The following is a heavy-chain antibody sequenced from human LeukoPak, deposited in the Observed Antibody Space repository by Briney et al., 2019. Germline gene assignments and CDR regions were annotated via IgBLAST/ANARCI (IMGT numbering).Heavy chain of an antibody. D-gene: IGHD1-7*01. V-gene: IGHV4-59*01. CDR2: IYYSEST. J-gene: IGHJ4*02. CDR3: ARLDLITGTTDY. CDR1: AGSISNYY. Sequence: KASVTLSLTSTVSAGSISNYYWSWHRQQPGTGLEWIGYIYYSESTNYSPCVESRVTISVDTSKNQFSLKPSSVTAADTAVYYCARLDLITGTTDYWGQGILVTVSS.